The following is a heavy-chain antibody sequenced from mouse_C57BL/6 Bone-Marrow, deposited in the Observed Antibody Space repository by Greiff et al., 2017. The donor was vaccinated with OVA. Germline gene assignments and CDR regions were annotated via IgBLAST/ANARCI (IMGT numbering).Heavy chain of an antibody. V-gene: IGHV1-76*01. J-gene: IGHJ2*01. Sequence: QVQLQQSGAELVRPGASVKLSCKASGYTFTDYYISWVKQRPGQGLEWIARIYPGSGSIYYNEKFKGKATLTADKSSSTAYLQLRSLTSDDSAVYSAAKSETLGDCFAYWGQGTTLTVSS. CDR1: GYTFTDYY. CDR2: IYPGSGSI. CDR3: AKSETLGDCFAY.